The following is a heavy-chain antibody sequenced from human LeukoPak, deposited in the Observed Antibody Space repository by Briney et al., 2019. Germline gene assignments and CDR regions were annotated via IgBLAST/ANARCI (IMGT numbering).Heavy chain of an antibody. Sequence: ASVKVSCKASGYTFTSYYMHWVRQAPGQGLEWMGIINPSGGSTSYAQKFQGRVTMTRDTSTSTVYMELSSLRSEDTAVYYCASQPRYCSSTSCCWFDPWGQGTLVTVSS. V-gene: IGHV1-46*01. CDR1: GYTFTSYY. CDR2: INPSGGST. J-gene: IGHJ5*02. D-gene: IGHD2-2*01. CDR3: ASQPRYCSSTSCCWFDP.